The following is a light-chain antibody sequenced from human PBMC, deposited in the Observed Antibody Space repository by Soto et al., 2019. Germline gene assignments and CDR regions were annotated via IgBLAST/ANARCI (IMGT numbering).Light chain of an antibody. CDR1: QSVSG. J-gene: IGKJ5*01. V-gene: IGKV3-20*01. CDR3: QHYGSSLIT. CDR2: GAS. Sequence: IVLTQSPGTLSLSPGETATLSCRAGQSVSGMAWYQQIRGQAPRLLIYGASTRATGIPDRFSGNGSGTDFTLTISRLEPEDFSVYYCQHYGSSLITFGQGTRLEIK.